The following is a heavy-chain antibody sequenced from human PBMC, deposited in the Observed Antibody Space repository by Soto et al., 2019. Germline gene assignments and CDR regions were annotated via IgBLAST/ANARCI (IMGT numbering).Heavy chain of an antibody. V-gene: IGHV4-59*01. J-gene: IGHJ6*02. CDR1: GGSISSYY. D-gene: IGHD6-13*01. CDR3: ARALSSSWYEDYYYGMDV. CDR2: IYYSGST. Sequence: SETLSLTCPVSGGSISSYYWSWIRQPPGKGLEWIGYIYYSGSTNYNPSLKSRVTISVDTSKNQFSLKLSSVTAADTAVYYCARALSSSWYEDYYYGMDVWGQGTTVTVSS.